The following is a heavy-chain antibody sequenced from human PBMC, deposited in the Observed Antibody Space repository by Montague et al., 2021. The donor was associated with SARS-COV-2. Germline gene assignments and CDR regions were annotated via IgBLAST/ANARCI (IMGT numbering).Heavy chain of an antibody. CDR2: INQDGGEK. CDR3: ATFKYCTTSTSAVEPYYYYYSGMDV. Sequence: SLRLSCSASGFGFSRYWMTWVRQAPGKGLEWMANINQDGGEKYYVDSVKGRFTVSRDNAKNSLYLQLNSLRDEDTAVYYCATFKYCTTSTSAVEPYYYYYSGMDVWGQGTTVTVSS. V-gene: IGHV3-7*01. D-gene: IGHD2-8*01. CDR1: GFGFSRYW. J-gene: IGHJ6*02.